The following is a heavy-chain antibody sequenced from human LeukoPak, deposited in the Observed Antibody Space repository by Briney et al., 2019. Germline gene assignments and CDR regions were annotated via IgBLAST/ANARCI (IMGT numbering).Heavy chain of an antibody. V-gene: IGHV1-2*02. CDR3: ARDQEAYGGIPDY. J-gene: IGHJ4*02. CDR2: INPNSGGT. Sequence: ASVKVSCKASGYTFTGHYMHWVRQAPGQGLEWMGWINPNSGGTNYAQKFQGRVTMTRDTSISTAYMELSRLRSDDTAVYYCARDQEAYGGIPDYWGQGTLVTVSS. D-gene: IGHD4-23*01. CDR1: GYTFTGHY.